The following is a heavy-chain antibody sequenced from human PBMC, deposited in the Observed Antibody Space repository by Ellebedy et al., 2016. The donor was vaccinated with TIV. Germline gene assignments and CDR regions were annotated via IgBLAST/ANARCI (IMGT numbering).Heavy chain of an antibody. D-gene: IGHD2-8*01. J-gene: IGHJ4*02. CDR1: GFTFSNYW. V-gene: IGHV3-7*03. CDR3: ARSRGVSY. CDR2: IKQDGSEK. Sequence: PGGSLRLSCAASGFTFSNYWMTWVRQAPGKGPECVANIKQDGSEKYYVDSVKGRCTISRDNAKNSLYLQMNSLRAEDTAVYFCARSRGVSYWGQGTLVTVSS.